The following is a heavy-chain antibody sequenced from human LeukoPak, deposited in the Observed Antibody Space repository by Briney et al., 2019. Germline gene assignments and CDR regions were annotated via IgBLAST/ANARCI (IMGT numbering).Heavy chain of an antibody. Sequence: ASVKAFCKASGYTFTSYYFHWVRQAPGQGLEWMGIINPSGGSTSYAQKFQGRVTMTEDTSTDTAYMELSSLRSEDTAVYYCATEYSSSLYYSWGQGNLVPVSS. V-gene: IGHV1-46*01. J-gene: IGHJ5*01. CDR1: GYTFTSYY. CDR2: INPSGGST. D-gene: IGHD6-13*01. CDR3: ATEYSSSLYYS.